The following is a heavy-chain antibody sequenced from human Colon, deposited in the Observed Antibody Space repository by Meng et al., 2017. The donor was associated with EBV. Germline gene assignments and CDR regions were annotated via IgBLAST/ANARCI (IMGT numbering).Heavy chain of an antibody. CDR3: ARNTVTTSGSSNYWYFDL. Sequence: VPQQESGPGLVTSSETLALTCTVSGGSISSYYWTWIRQPPGKGLEWIGYIYYSGSTNYNPSLKSRVTISVDTSKNQFSLKLSSVTTTDTAVYYCARNTVTTSGSSNYWYFDLWGRGTLVTVSS. D-gene: IGHD4-17*01. V-gene: IGHV4-59*01. CDR1: GGSISSYY. J-gene: IGHJ2*01. CDR2: IYYSGST.